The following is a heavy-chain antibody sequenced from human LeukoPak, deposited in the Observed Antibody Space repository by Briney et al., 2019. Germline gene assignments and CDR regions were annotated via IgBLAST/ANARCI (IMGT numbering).Heavy chain of an antibody. CDR2: ISSSSSTI. CDR3: ARQRAGFTVTTSDY. V-gene: IGHV3-48*01. CDR1: GFTFSSYS. D-gene: IGHD4-17*01. Sequence: HPGGSLRLSCAASGFTFSSYSMNWVRQAPGKGLEWVSYISSSSSTIYYADSVKGRFTISRDNAKNSPYLQMNSLRAEDTAVYYCARQRAGFTVTTSDYWGQGTLVTVSS. J-gene: IGHJ4*02.